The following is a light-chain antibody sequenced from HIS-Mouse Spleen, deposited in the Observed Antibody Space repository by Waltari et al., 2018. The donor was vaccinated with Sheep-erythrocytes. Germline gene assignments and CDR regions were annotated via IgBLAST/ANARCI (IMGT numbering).Light chain of an antibody. CDR2: EVS. CDR3: SSYAGSNNWV. V-gene: IGLV2-8*01. CDR1: SSDVGGYTD. Sequence: QSALTQPPSASGSPGQSVTISCTGTSSDVGGYTDVFWYQQHPGQAPKLMIYEVSKRPSGVPDRFSGSKSGNTASLTVSGLQAEDEADYYCSSYAGSNNWVFGGGTKLTVL. J-gene: IGLJ3*02.